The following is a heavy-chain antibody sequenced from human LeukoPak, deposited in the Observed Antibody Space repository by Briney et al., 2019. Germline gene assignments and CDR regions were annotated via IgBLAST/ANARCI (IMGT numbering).Heavy chain of an antibody. CDR2: IYHSGSA. CDR1: GGSIRSTNYY. D-gene: IGHD3-22*01. V-gene: IGHV4-31*03. CDR3: TRANYYDSTGYLPVVYPSDY. J-gene: IGHJ4*02. Sequence: SETLSLTCTVSGGSIRSTNYYWSWIRQDPAKGLEWIGYIYHSGSAYYNPSLKSRVTISLDTSKNQFSLKLRSVTAADTAVYYCTRANYYDSTGYLPVVYPSDYWGQGTLVTVSS.